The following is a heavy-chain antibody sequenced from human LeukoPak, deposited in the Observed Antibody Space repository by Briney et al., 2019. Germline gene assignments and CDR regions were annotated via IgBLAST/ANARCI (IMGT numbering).Heavy chain of an antibody. V-gene: IGHV3-15*01. CDR1: GFTFTNTC. Sequence: PGGSLRLSFAASGFTFTNTCMRWVRQAPGKGLEWVGRIKSKTDGGATDYAAPVKGRFTISRHESEDTLYLQMNSLRTEDTAVDDCTTDRFYWGQGTLVTVSS. J-gene: IGHJ4*02. CDR2: IKSKTDGGAT. CDR3: TTDRFY.